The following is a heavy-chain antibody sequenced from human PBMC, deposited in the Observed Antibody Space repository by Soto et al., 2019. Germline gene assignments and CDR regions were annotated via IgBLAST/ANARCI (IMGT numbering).Heavy chain of an antibody. Sequence: SGPTLVNPTQTLTLTCTFSGFSLSTSGVGVGWIRQPPGKALEWLALIYWDDDKRYSPSLKSRLTITKDTSKNQVVLTMTNMDPVDTATYYCARPTRYYYDSSGYYYDAFDIWGQGTMVTVSS. V-gene: IGHV2-5*02. CDR1: GFSLSTSGVG. CDR3: ARPTRYYYDSSGYYYDAFDI. CDR2: IYWDDDK. D-gene: IGHD3-22*01. J-gene: IGHJ3*02.